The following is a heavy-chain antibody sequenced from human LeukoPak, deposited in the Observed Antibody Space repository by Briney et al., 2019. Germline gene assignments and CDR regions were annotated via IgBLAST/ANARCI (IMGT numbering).Heavy chain of an antibody. CDR1: GGSISSYY. J-gene: IGHJ6*03. CDR3: ARRRGGYSYGLHYYYMDV. Sequence: SETLSLTCTVSGGSISSYYWSWLRQPPGKGLEWIGYIYYSGSTNYNPSLKSRVTIPVDTTKNQFSLKLSSVTAADTAVYYCARRRGGYSYGLHYYYMDVWGKGTTVTVSS. CDR2: IYYSGST. V-gene: IGHV4-59*01. D-gene: IGHD5-18*01.